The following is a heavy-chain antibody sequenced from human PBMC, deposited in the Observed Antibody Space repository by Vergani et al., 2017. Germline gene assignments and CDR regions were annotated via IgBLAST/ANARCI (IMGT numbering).Heavy chain of an antibody. V-gene: IGHV3-20*04. CDR1: GFSVSNYG. CDR2: INWHGGST. Sequence: ERLVESGGGVVQPGKSLRLSCAPSGFSVSNYGMHWVRQTPGKGLEWVSGINWHGGSTGYADSVKGRFTISRDNAKNSLYLQMNSLRAEDTALYYCGMYCNSPTCGTHPRVQNYGMDVWGQGTTVTVSS. CDR3: GMYCNSPTCGTHPRVQNYGMDV. J-gene: IGHJ6*02. D-gene: IGHD2-2*01.